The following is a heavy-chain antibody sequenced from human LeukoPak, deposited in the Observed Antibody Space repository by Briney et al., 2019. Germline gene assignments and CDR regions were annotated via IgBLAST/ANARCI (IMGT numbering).Heavy chain of an antibody. D-gene: IGHD3-22*01. CDR3: SISVDSSGYYRYYYYGMDV. J-gene: IGHJ6*04. CDR1: GFTFNNYA. CDR2: TSYDGSNK. V-gene: IGHV3-30-3*01. Sequence: PGGSLRLSCEASGFTFNNYAMHWVRQAPGKGLEWVAVTSYDGSNKYYADSVKGRFTISRNNSKNTLYLQMNSLRAEDTAVYYCSISVDSSGYYRYYYYGMDVWGKGTTVTVSS.